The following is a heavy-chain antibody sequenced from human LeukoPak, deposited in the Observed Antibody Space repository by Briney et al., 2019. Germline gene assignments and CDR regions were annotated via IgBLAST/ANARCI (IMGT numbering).Heavy chain of an antibody. V-gene: IGHV3-30-3*01. CDR2: ISYDGSNK. J-gene: IGHJ4*02. Sequence: GGSLRLSCAASGFTFSSYAMHWVRQAPGKGLEWVAVISYDGSNKYYADSVKGRFTISRDNSKNTLYLQMNSLRSEDTAVYYCATGSDSGWYSLGHWGQGTLVTVSS. D-gene: IGHD6-19*01. CDR3: ATGSDSGWYSLGH. CDR1: GFTFSSYA.